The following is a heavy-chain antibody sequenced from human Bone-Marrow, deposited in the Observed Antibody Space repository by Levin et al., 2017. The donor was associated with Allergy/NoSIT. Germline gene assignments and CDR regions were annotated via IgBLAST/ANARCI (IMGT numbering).Heavy chain of an antibody. CDR3: ARMSLVVRGLTGAFDI. Sequence: RLSGPTLVKPTQTLTLTCSFSGFSLETSGMSVSWIRQAPGKALEWLARIDWDGDKFSSTSLKTRLTISKDTSNNQVVLTMTNMDPADTATYYCARMSLVVRGLTGAFDIWGQGTVVTVSS. CDR2: IDWDGDK. CDR1: GFSLETSGMS. D-gene: IGHD3-10*01. V-gene: IGHV2-70*17. J-gene: IGHJ3*02.